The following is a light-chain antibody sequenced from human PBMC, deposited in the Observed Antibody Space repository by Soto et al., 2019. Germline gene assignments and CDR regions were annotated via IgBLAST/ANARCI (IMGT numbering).Light chain of an antibody. CDR2: KAS. Sequence: DIQMPQSPSTLSASVGDRVTITCRASQSISSWLAWYQQKPGKAPKLLIYKASSLESGVPSRFSGSGSGTDFTLTISSLQPEDFATYYCQQLNSYLITFGQGTRLEIK. J-gene: IGKJ5*01. CDR3: QQLNSYLIT. CDR1: QSISSW. V-gene: IGKV1-5*03.